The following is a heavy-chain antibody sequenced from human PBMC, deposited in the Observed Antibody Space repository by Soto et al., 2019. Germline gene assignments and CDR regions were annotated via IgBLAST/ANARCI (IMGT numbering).Heavy chain of an antibody. Sequence: EVQLVESGGSLVQPGGSLRLSCVASGIPVSSNYMTWVRQAPGKGLEWVSVLHSGGDTYYANSVKGRFTISRHDSTNTLFLQMNSLTAEDTAVYYCARDGPYYYASRMDVW. CDR2: LHSGGDT. CDR1: GIPVSSNY. D-gene: IGHD3-10*01. J-gene: IGHJ6*01. V-gene: IGHV3-53*04. CDR3: ARDGPYYYASRMDV.